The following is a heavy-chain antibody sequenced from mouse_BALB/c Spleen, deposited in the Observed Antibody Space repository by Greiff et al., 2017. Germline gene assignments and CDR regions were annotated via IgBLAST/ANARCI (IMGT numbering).Heavy chain of an antibody. CDR1: GYTFTSYW. Sequence: QVQLQQSGAELARPGASVKLSCKASGYTFTSYWMQWVKQRPGQGLEWIGAIYPGDGDTRYTQKFKGKATLTADKSSSTAYMQLSSLASEDSAVYYCARWVYGPAMDYWGQGTSVTVSS. CDR3: ARWVYGPAMDY. D-gene: IGHD1-1*01. CDR2: IYPGDGDT. J-gene: IGHJ4*01. V-gene: IGHV1-87*01.